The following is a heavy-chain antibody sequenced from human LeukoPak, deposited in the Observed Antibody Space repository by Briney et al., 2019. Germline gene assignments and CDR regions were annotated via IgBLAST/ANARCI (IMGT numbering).Heavy chain of an antibody. CDR3: ARDTGYSSGWYIGY. D-gene: IGHD6-19*01. CDR2: ISYDGSNK. Sequence: GGSLRLSRAASGFTFSSYAMHWVRQAPGEGLEWVAVISYDGSNKYYADSVKGRFTISRDNSKNTLYLQMNSLRAEDTAVYYCARDTGYSSGWYIGYWGQGTLVTVSS. CDR1: GFTFSSYA. J-gene: IGHJ4*02. V-gene: IGHV3-30*04.